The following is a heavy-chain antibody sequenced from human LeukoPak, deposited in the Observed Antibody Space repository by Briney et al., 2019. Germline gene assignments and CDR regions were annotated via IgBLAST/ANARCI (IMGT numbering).Heavy chain of an antibody. CDR2: ISSSSSYI. V-gene: IGHV3-21*01. Sequence: GGSLRLSCAASGFTFSSYSMNWVRQAPGKGLEWVSSISSSSSYIYYADSVKGRFTISRDNAKNSLYLQMNSLRAEDTAVYYCASYTNDYGDYGGLSWFDPWGQGTLVTVSS. CDR3: ASYTNDYGDYGGLSWFDP. J-gene: IGHJ5*02. D-gene: IGHD4-17*01. CDR1: GFTFSSYS.